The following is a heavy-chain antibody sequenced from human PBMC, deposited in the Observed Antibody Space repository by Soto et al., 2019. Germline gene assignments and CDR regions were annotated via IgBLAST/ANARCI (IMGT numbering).Heavy chain of an antibody. CDR2: IYYSGST. CDR1: GGSISSYY. V-gene: IGHV4-59*01. Sequence: SETLSITCTVSGGSISSYYWSWIRRPPGKGLEWIGYIYYSGSTNYNPSLKSRVTISVDTSKNQFSLKLSSVTAADTAVYYCARRITYYDILTGADKDAFDIWGQGTMVTASS. CDR3: ARRITYYDILTGADKDAFDI. D-gene: IGHD3-9*01. J-gene: IGHJ3*02.